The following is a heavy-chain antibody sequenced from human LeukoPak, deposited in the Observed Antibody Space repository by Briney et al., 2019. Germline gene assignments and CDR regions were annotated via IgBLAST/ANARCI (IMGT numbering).Heavy chain of an antibody. V-gene: IGHV4-61*02. CDR1: GGSISSGSYY. CDR3: AREIESRSSHFDY. Sequence: SQTLSLTCTVSGGSISSGSYYWSWIRQPAGKGLEWIGRIYTSGSTNYNPSLKSRVTISVDTSKNQFSLKLSSVTAADTAVYYCAREIESRSSHFDYWGQGTLVTVSS. D-gene: IGHD6-13*01. CDR2: IYTSGST. J-gene: IGHJ4*02.